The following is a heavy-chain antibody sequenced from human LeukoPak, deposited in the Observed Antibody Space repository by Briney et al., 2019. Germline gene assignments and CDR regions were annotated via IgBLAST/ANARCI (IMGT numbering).Heavy chain of an antibody. CDR1: GFTFSSYA. CDR3: AKAHYFGSGSFDH. Sequence: PGGSLRLSCAASGFTFSSYAMHWVRQAPGKGLEWVSVMTSSGGGTDYADSVKGRFTISRDNFKNTLYLQMNSLRAEDTAVYYCAKAHYFGSGSFDHWGQGTLVTVSP. CDR2: MTSSGGGT. J-gene: IGHJ4*02. V-gene: IGHV3-23*01. D-gene: IGHD3-10*01.